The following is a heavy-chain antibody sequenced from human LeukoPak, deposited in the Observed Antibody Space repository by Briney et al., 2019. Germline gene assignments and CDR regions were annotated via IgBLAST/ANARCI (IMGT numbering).Heavy chain of an antibody. CDR3: ARGTGEEWELYFDY. CDR1: GGTFSSYA. J-gene: IGHJ4*02. D-gene: IGHD1-26*01. CDR2: IIPIFGTA. V-gene: IGHV1-69*13. Sequence: GASVKVSCKASGGTFSSYAISWVRQAPGQGLEWMGGIIPIFGTANYAQKFQGRVMITADESTSTAYMELSSLRSEDTAVYYCARGTGEEWELYFDYWGQGTLVTVSS.